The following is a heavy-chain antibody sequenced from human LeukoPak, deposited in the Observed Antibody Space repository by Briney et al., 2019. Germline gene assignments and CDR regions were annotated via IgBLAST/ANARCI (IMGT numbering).Heavy chain of an antibody. CDR2: IYASGAN. CDR3: ARLQSNTWPDAFAI. CDR1: GASISSHY. Sequence: PSETLSLTCTVSGASISSHYWGWIRQPPGKGLEWVGYIYASGANNYDPALGSRVTLSLDTSNNQFSLKLSSVTPADTAIYYCARLQSNTWPDAFAIWGRGTMVIVSS. J-gene: IGHJ3*02. V-gene: IGHV4-4*09.